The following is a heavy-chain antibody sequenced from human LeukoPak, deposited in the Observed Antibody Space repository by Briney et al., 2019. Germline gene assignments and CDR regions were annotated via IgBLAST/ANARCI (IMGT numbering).Heavy chain of an antibody. CDR3: AGGGGSSWYYDY. Sequence: GGSLRLSCAASGFTFSSYDMHWVRQATGKGLEWVSAIGTAGDTYYPGSVKGRFTISRENAKNSLYLQMNSLRAGDTAVYYCAGGGGSSWYYDYWGQGTLVTVSS. CDR2: IGTAGDT. V-gene: IGHV3-13*01. CDR1: GFTFSSYD. D-gene: IGHD6-13*01. J-gene: IGHJ4*02.